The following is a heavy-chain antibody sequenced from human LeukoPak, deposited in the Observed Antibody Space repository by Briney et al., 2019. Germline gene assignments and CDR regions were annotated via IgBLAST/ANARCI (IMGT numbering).Heavy chain of an antibody. CDR1: GYTFTGYY. CDR3: ARGGQLVMDHWFDP. D-gene: IGHD6-6*01. V-gene: IGHV1-2*02. Sequence: ASVKVSCKASGYTFTGYYMHWVRQAPGQGLEWMGWINPNSGDTNYAQKFQGRVTMTRDTSISTAYMELSRLRSDDTAVYYCARGGQLVMDHWFDPWGQGTLVTVSS. J-gene: IGHJ5*02. CDR2: INPNSGDT.